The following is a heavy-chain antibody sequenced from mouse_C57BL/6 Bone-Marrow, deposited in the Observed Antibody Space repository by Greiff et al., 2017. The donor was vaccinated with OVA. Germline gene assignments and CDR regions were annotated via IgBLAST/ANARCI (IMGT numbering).Heavy chain of an antibody. CDR3: TADYDVDY. CDR1: GFTFSNYW. Sequence: DVLLVESGGGLVQPGGSMKLSCVASGFTFSNYWMNWVRQSPETGLEWVAQIRLKSDNYATHYAESVKGRFTISRDDSKSSVYLQMNNLRAEDTGIYYCTADYDVDYWGQGTTLTVSS. J-gene: IGHJ2*01. D-gene: IGHD2-4*01. CDR2: IRLKSDNYAT. V-gene: IGHV6-3*01.